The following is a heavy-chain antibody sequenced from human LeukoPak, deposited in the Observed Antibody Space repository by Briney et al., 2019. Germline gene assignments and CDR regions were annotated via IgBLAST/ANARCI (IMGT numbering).Heavy chain of an antibody. CDR3: VVITDFDY. Sequence: GGSLRLSCAASGFTFSSYAMSWVRQAPGKGLEWVSAICGSVGSTYYAASVKGRFTISRDNSKNTLYLQMNSLRVEDTAVYYPVVITDFDYWGQGTLVAVSS. V-gene: IGHV3-23*01. J-gene: IGHJ4*02. CDR1: GFTFSSYA. D-gene: IGHD3-22*01. CDR2: ICGSVGST.